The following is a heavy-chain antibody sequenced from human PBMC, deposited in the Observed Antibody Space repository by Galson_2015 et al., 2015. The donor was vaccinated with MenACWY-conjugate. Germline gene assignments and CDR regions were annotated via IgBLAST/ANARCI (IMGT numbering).Heavy chain of an antibody. CDR3: ARRGVAAEYFDY. CDR1: GYSFTTWW. Sequence: QSGAEVKKPGESVKISCKGSGYSFTTWWIGWVRQMPGKGLEWMGIIYPGDSDTRYSPSFQGQVTISADKSISTVYLQWSSLKASDTAIFYCARRGVAAEYFDYWGQGTPVIVSS. D-gene: IGHD2/OR15-2a*01. V-gene: IGHV5-51*03. J-gene: IGHJ4*02. CDR2: IYPGDSDT.